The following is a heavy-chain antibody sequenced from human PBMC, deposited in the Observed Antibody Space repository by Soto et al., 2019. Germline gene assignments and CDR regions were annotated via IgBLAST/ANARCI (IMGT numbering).Heavy chain of an antibody. Sequence: LSLSCAASGFTFSSYGMHWVRQAPGKGLEWVAVISDDGRNRYFADSVKGRFTISRDNSKNTRYLQMYSLRPEDTAVYYCAKVGIAVAGLYFLSWGPGALLTVSS. CDR1: GFTFSSYG. CDR3: AKVGIAVAGLYFLS. CDR2: ISDDGRNR. D-gene: IGHD6-19*01. J-gene: IGHJ4*02. V-gene: IGHV3-30*18.